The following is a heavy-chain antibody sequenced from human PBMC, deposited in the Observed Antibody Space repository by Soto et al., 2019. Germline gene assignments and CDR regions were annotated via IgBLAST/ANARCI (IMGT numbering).Heavy chain of an antibody. CDR3: ARGVSAGVDY. Sequence: QVQLVQSGAEVREPGASVKVSCKASGYSFTSLDINWVRQTAGQGLEWMGWREPSTGRTGYAQKLQGRVTMTSDTSINTAYMDLTTLTSDDTAFYYCARGVSAGVDYWGQGTLVIVSS. CDR2: REPSTGRT. V-gene: IGHV1-8*01. CDR1: GYSFTSLD. D-gene: IGHD1-26*01. J-gene: IGHJ4*02.